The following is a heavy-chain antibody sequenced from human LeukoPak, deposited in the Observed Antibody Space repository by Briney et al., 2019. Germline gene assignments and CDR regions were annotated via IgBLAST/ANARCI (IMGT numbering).Heavy chain of an antibody. V-gene: IGHV3-33*08. CDR1: GFTFSSYG. D-gene: IGHD3-3*01. CDR2: IWYDGSNK. J-gene: IGHJ4*02. CDR3: ARGGSFWRGYPYYFDH. Sequence: PGRSLRVSCAASGFTFSSYGMHWVRQAPGKGLEWVAIIWYDGSNKYYADSVKGRFTISRDNSKNTLYLQMNSLRAEDTAVYFCARGGSFWRGYPYYFDHWGQGTLVTVSS.